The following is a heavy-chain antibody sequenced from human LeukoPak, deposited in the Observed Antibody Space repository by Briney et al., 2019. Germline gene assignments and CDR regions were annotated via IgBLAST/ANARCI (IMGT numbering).Heavy chain of an antibody. CDR3: TTGGGTITMVRGAKISDY. Sequence: GGSLRLSCAASGFTFSSYAMSWVRQAPGKGLEWVSAISGSGGSTYYADSVKGRFTISRDNSKNTLYLQMNSLRAEDTAVYYCTTGGGTITMVRGAKISDYWGQGTLVTVSS. J-gene: IGHJ4*02. CDR1: GFTFSSYA. V-gene: IGHV3-23*01. CDR2: ISGSGGST. D-gene: IGHD3-10*01.